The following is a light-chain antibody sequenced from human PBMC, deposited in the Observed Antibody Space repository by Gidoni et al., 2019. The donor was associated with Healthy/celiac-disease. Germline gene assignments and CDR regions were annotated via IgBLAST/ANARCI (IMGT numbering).Light chain of an antibody. J-gene: IGKJ4*01. Sequence: IVSTQSSGTLSLSPGERATLSCRASQSVSSSYLAWYQQKPGQAPRLLIYGASSRATGIPDRFSGSGSGTDFTLTISRLEPEEFAVYYCQQYGSSPLTFGEGTKVEIK. V-gene: IGKV3-20*01. CDR2: GAS. CDR3: QQYGSSPLT. CDR1: QSVSSSY.